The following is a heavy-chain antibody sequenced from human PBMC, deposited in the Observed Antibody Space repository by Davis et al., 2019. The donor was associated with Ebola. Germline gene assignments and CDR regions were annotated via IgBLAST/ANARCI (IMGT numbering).Heavy chain of an antibody. J-gene: IGHJ6*03. CDR1: GFIFSDFG. V-gene: IGHV3-30*02. Sequence: GESLKISCAASGFIFSDFGMHWVRQAPGKGLEWVALLQYDGSNKDYTDSVKGRFTISRDNSKNTLYLQMNSLRGEDTALYYCAKDRYEGSGHVYYMDVWGKGTTVTVSS. CDR3: AKDRYEGSGHVYYMDV. CDR2: LQYDGSNK. D-gene: IGHD6-19*01.